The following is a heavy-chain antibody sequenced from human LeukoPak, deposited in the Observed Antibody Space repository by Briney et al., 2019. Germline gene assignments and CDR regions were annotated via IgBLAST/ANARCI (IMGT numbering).Heavy chain of an antibody. CDR1: GYSFTSYW. CDR2: IYPGDSDT. V-gene: IGHV5-51*01. D-gene: IGHD3-3*01. J-gene: IGHJ5*02. CDR3: ARHENDLLERYNWFDP. Sequence: GESLKISCQGSGYSFTSYWIGWVRQMPGKGLEWMGIIYPGDSDTRYSPSFQGQVTISADKSISTAYLQWSSLKASDTAMYYCARHENDLLERYNWFDPWGQGTLVTVSS.